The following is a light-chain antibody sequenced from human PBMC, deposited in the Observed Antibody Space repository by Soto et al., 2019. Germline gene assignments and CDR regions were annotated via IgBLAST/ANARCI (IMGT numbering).Light chain of an antibody. V-gene: IGKV2-30*02. CDR1: QSLLHKKGNNY. J-gene: IGKJ1*01. Sequence: EVVIAQSQLSLPFTPRDASSISCRCSQSLLHKKGNNYFNWYLQRPGQSPRRLIYKVSNRDSGVPDRFSGSGSGTDFTLKISRVEAEDVAIYYSTQGTHWPQTFGQGTKVEIK. CDR2: KVS. CDR3: TQGTHWPQT.